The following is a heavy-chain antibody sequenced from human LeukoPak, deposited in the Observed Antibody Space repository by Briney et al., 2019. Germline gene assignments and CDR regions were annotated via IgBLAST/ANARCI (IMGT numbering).Heavy chain of an antibody. V-gene: IGHV3-48*03. CDR3: ARGPAYYYYMDV. J-gene: IGHJ6*03. Sequence: GGSLRLSCAASGFTFSSYEMNWVRQAPGKGLEWVSYISSSGSTIYYADSVKGRFTISRDNAKSSLYLQMNSLRAEDTAVYYCARGPAYYYYMDVWGKGTTVTISS. CDR2: ISSSGSTI. CDR1: GFTFSSYE.